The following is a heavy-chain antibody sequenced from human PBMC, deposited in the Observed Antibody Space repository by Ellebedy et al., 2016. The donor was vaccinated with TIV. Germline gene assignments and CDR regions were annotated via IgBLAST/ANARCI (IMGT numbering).Heavy chain of an antibody. CDR1: GGSISRYF. V-gene: IGHV4-59*01. J-gene: IGHJ4*02. CDR3: AKEGGGNYNS. Sequence: SETLSLXCTVSGGSISRYFWSWIRQPPGKGLQWIGYIHYSGSTNYNPSLKSRVTISMDKSKNQFSLKLSSVTAADTGVYYCAKEGGGNYNSWGQGTLVTVSS. D-gene: IGHD1-26*01. CDR2: IHYSGST.